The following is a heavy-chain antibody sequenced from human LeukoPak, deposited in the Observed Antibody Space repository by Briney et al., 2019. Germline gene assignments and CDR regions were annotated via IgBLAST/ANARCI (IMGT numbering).Heavy chain of an antibody. CDR2: INPNSGGT. CDR1: GYTFTGYY. Sequence: ASVKVSCKASGYTFTGYYMQWVRQAPGQGLEWMGWINPNSGGTNYAQKSQGRVTMTRDTSMSTAYMELSRLRSDDTAVYFCARDHCVSSGCYGDYYYGMDVWGRGTTVTVSS. J-gene: IGHJ6*02. V-gene: IGHV1-2*02. D-gene: IGHD2-2*01. CDR3: ARDHCVSSGCYGDYYYGMDV.